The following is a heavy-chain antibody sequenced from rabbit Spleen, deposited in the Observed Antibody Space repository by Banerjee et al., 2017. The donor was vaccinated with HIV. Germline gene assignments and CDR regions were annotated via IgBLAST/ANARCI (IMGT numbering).Heavy chain of an antibody. CDR1: GFSFSSNDY. Sequence: QSLEESGGGLVQPEGSLTLTCKASGFSFSSNDYMCCVRQAPGKGLEWIACIAGSSSDFTYSATWAKGRFTISKTSSTTVTLQMTSLTVADTATYFCARDTGSSFSSYGMDLWGPGDPRHRL. V-gene: IGHV1S40*01. CDR2: IAGSSSDFT. CDR3: ARDTGSSFSSYGMDL. J-gene: IGHJ6*01. D-gene: IGHD8-1*01.